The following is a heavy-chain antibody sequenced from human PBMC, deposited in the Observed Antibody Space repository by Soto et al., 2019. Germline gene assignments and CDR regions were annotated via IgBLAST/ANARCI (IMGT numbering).Heavy chain of an antibody. CDR1: GFTFSGYS. J-gene: IGHJ2*01. V-gene: IGHV3-48*02. CDR3: SRGPSAAAPLSDWYFDL. D-gene: IGHD2-2*01. Sequence: EVQLVESGGGLVLPGGSLRLSCAASGFTFSGYSMNWVRQAPGKGLEWVSYIASTSWNIYYADTVKGRFTISRDNAKNSLYLQMNSLRNEETAVYYCSRGPSAAAPLSDWYFDLWGRDPLVTVSS. CDR2: IASTSWNI.